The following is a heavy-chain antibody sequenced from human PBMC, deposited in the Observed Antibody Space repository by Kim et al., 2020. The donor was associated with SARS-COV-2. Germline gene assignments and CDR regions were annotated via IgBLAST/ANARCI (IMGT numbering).Heavy chain of an antibody. D-gene: IGHD6-19*01. J-gene: IGHJ5*02. CDR3: ARGPSAWGFDP. CDR2: IYFTGST. CDR1: GGSISSHY. Sequence: SETLSLTCSVSGGSISSHYWSWIRRPPGEGLELLGYIYFTGSTNYNPSLKSRVTISVDTSKNQFFLKVTSVTAADTAVYYCARGPSAWGFDPWGQG. V-gene: IGHV4-59*11.